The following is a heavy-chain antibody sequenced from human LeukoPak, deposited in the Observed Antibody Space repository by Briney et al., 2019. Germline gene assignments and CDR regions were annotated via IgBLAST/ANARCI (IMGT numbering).Heavy chain of an antibody. CDR1: GFTFSSYS. V-gene: IGHV3-21*01. CDR2: ISTSSTYI. J-gene: IGHJ4*02. D-gene: IGHD1-20*01. Sequence: PGGSLRLSCAASGFTFSSYSMNWVRQAPGKGLEWVSSISTSSTYIYYADSVKGRFTISRNNAKNSLYLQMNSLRAEDTAVYYCARDPPFIIGTTFFDYWGQGTLVTVSS. CDR3: ARDPPFIIGTTFFDY.